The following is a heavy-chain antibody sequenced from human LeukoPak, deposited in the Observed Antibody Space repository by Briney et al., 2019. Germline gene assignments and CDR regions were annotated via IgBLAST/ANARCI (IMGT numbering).Heavy chain of an antibody. J-gene: IGHJ3*02. CDR1: GGSIDSPNW. Sequence: SETLSLTCVVSGGSIDSPNWWSWVRQPPGKGLEWIGEIYHSESTNYKPSLQSQGTISVDKSKNQFSLRLNSVTAADTAVYYCARTLGNYGSGSYDALDIWGQGTMVTVSS. CDR3: ARTLGNYGSGSYDALDI. D-gene: IGHD3-10*01. CDR2: IYHSEST. V-gene: IGHV4-4*02.